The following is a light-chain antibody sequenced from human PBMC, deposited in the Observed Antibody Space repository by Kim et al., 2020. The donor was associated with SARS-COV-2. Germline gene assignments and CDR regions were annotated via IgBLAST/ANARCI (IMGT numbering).Light chain of an antibody. CDR3: QQYNSYSFT. CDR2: DAS. Sequence: GDRVTITCRASQSISSWLAWYQQKPGKAPKLLIYDASSLESGVPSRFSGSGSGTEFTLTISSLQPDDFATYYFQQYNSYSFTFGPGTKVDIK. CDR1: QSISSW. J-gene: IGKJ3*01. V-gene: IGKV1-5*01.